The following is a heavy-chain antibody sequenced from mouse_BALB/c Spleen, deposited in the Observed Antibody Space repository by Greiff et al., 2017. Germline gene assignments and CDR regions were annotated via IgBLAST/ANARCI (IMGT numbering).Heavy chain of an antibody. V-gene: IGHV5-12-2*01. CDR2: ISNGGGST. J-gene: IGHJ4*01. Sequence: EVKLMESGGGLVQPGGSLKLSCAASGFTFSSYTMSWVRQTPEKRLEWVAYISNGGGSTYYPDTVKGRFTISRDNAKNTLYLQMSSLKSEDTAMYYCARKYGNPYAMDYWGQGTSVTVSS. CDR3: ARKYGNPYAMDY. D-gene: IGHD2-10*02. CDR1: GFTFSSYT.